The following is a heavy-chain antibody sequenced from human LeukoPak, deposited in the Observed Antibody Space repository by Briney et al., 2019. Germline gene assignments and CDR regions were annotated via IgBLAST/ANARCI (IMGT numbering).Heavy chain of an antibody. D-gene: IGHD3-3*01. CDR1: GYTFTSYG. Sequence: GASVKVSCTASGYTFTSYGISWVRQAPGQGLEWMGWISAYNGNTNYAQKLQGRVTMTTDTSTSTAYMELRSLRSDDTAVYYCARTIDDFWSGYTYYFDYRGQGTLVTVSS. V-gene: IGHV1-18*01. CDR2: ISAYNGNT. J-gene: IGHJ4*02. CDR3: ARTIDDFWSGYTYYFDY.